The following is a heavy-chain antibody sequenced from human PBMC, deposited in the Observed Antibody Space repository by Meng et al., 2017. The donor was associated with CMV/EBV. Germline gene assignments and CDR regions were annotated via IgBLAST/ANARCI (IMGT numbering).Heavy chain of an antibody. D-gene: IGHD6-13*01. V-gene: IGHV3-21*01. CDR3: ARYLSIAAQFPREGMDV. CDR1: GFTFSSYS. Sequence: GGSLRLSCAASGFTFSSYSMNWVRQDPGKGLEWVSSISISSYIYYADSVKGRFTISRDNAKNSLYLQMNSLRAEDTAVYYCARYLSIAAQFPREGMDVWGQGTTVTVS. J-gene: IGHJ6*02. CDR2: ISISSYI.